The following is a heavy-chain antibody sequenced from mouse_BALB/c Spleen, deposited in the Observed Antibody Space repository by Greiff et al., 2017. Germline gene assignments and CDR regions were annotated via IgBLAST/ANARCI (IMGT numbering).Heavy chain of an antibody. CDR3: ARGLGWFAY. CDR1: GFNIKDTY. J-gene: IGHJ3*01. CDR2: IDPANGNT. D-gene: IGHD4-1*01. Sequence: VQLKESGAELVKPGASVKLSCTASGFNIKDTYMHWVKQRPEQGLEWIGRIDPANGNTKYDPKFQGKATITADTSSNTAYLQLSSLTSEDTAVYYCARGLGWFAYWGQGTLVTVSA. V-gene: IGHV14-3*02.